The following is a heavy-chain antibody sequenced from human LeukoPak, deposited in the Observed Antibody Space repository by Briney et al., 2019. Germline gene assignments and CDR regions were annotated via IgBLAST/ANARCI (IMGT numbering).Heavy chain of an antibody. CDR3: AASYYDFWSGYFSPPPSFDY. CDR1: GGSISSSSYY. V-gene: IGHV4-61*05. CDR2: IYTSGST. D-gene: IGHD3-3*01. Sequence: SETLSLTCTVSGGSISSSSYYWGWIRQPPGKGLEWIGRIYTSGSTNYNPSLKSRVTMSVDTSKNQFSLKLSSVTAADTAVYYCAASYYDFWSGYFSPPPSFDYWGQGTLVTVSS. J-gene: IGHJ4*02.